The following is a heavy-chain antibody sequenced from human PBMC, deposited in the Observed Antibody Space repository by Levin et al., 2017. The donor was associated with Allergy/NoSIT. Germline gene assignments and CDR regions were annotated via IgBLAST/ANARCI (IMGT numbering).Heavy chain of an antibody. J-gene: IGHJ6*03. Sequence: GGSLRLSCAASGFTFNSAWMSWVRQAPGKGLEWVGHIKRKTDGATTEYAAPVKGRFTISRDDSKNTLYLQMNSLKSEDTAVYYCTTGQPQTRRSTGSLWFGEFLVGACMDVWGKGTTVTVSS. V-gene: IGHV3-15*01. CDR1: GFTFNSAW. CDR3: TTGQPQTRRSTGSLWFGEFLVGACMDV. CDR2: IKRKTDGATT. D-gene: IGHD3-10*01.